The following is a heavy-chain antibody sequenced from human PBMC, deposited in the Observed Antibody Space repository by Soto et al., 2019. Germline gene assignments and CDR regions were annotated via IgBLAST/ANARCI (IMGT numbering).Heavy chain of an antibody. CDR3: ARGRQEGRFLEWLLTDY. CDR2: IYYSGSP. Sequence: PSVTLCLTCTVSGGSISSYYWSWIRQTPGKGLEWIGYIYYSGSPNYNPSLKSRVTISVDTSKNQFSLKLSSVTAADTAVYYCARGRQEGRFLEWLLTDYWGQGTLVTVSS. CDR1: GGSISSYY. D-gene: IGHD3-3*01. V-gene: IGHV4-59*01. J-gene: IGHJ4*02.